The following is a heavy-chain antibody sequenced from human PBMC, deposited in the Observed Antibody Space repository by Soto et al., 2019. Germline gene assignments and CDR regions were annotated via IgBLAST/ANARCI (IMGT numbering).Heavy chain of an antibody. CDR1: GGSFSGYY. J-gene: IGHJ4*02. D-gene: IGHD3-22*01. Sequence: PSETLSLTCAVYGGSFSGYYWSWIRQPPGKGLEWIGYIYYSGSTNYNPSLKSRVTISVDTSKNQFSLKLSSVTAADTAVYYCARGLHSSGYFDYWGKGTLVTVSS. CDR2: IYYSGST. CDR3: ARGLHSSGYFDY. V-gene: IGHV4-59*01.